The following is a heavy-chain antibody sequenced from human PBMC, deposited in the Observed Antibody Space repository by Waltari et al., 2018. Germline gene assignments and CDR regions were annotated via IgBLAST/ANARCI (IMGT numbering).Heavy chain of an antibody. J-gene: IGHJ6*02. D-gene: IGHD3-9*01. CDR2: ISSSSSYI. CDR3: ARRLDEKKTYGMDV. Sequence: EVQLVESGGGLVKPGGSLRLSCAASGFPFSSHSMNWVRQSPGKGLEWVSSISSSSSYIYYADSVKGRFTISRDNAKNSLYLQMNSLRAEDTAVYYCARRLDEKKTYGMDVWGQGTTVTVSS. CDR1: GFPFSSHS. V-gene: IGHV3-21*01.